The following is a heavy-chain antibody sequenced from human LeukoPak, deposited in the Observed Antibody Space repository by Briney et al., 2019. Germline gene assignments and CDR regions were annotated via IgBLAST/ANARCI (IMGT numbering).Heavy chain of an antibody. CDR3: ARGGSGKMATISDAFDI. CDR1: GGSISSGDYY. V-gene: IGHV4-30-4*01. Sequence: PSETLSLTCTVSGGSISSGDYYWSWIRQPPGKGLEWIGYIYYSGSTYYNPSLKSRVTISVDTSKNQFSLKLSSVTAADTAVYYCARGGSGKMATISDAFDIWGQGTMVTVSS. CDR2: IYYSGST. J-gene: IGHJ3*02. D-gene: IGHD5-24*01.